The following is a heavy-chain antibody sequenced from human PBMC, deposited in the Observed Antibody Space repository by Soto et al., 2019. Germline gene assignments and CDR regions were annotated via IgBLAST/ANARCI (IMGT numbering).Heavy chain of an antibody. CDR1: GFTFDTYG. D-gene: IGHD1-1*01. V-gene: IGHV3-30-3*01. CDR2: ISYEGSNT. CDR3: ARVTPGNNLYYFSGLDF. Sequence: GGSLRLSCVASGFTFDTYGIHWVRQVPGKGLQWVALISYEGSNTYYAYSVRCRFTISRDNSKNTLYLQMNTLRPEYTGVYYCARVTPGNNLYYFSGLDFWGQGTSVTVSS. J-gene: IGHJ6*02.